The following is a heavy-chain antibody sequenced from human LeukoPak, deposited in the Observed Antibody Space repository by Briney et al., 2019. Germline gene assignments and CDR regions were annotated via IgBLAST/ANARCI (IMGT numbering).Heavy chain of an antibody. CDR1: GFTFSSYA. CDR3: AKGASYDILTGYHYFDY. V-gene: IGHV3-23*01. CDR2: ISGSGGST. Sequence: GGSLRLSCAASGFTFSSYAMSWVRQAPGKGLEWVSAISGSGGSTYYADSVKGRFTISRDNSKNTLYLQMNSLRAEDTAVYYCAKGASYDILTGYHYFDYWGQGTLVTVSS. D-gene: IGHD3-9*01. J-gene: IGHJ4*02.